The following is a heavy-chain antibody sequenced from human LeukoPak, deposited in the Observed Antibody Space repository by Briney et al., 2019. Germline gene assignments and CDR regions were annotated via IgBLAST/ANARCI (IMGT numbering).Heavy chain of an antibody. Sequence: PGGSLRLSCTASGFKFDDYDMSWVRQVPGKGLEWVSGITWNGDKTGYSDSVRGRFAISRDNTKKSLYLQMSSLRAEDTALYYCARDPFCSNSTGCYFEDWLEPWGPGTLVTVSS. V-gene: IGHV3-20*04. CDR3: ARDPFCSNSTGCYFEDWLEP. J-gene: IGHJ5*02. D-gene: IGHD2/OR15-2a*01. CDR1: GFKFDDYD. CDR2: ITWNGDKT.